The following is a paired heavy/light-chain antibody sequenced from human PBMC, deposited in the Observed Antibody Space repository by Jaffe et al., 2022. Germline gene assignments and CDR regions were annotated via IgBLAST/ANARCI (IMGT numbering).Light chain of an antibody. CDR3: MQATQVPWT. V-gene: IGKV2-24*01. CDR1: QSLVHSDGNTY. Sequence: DIVMTQPPLSSPVTLGQPASISCRSSQSLVHSDGNTYLSWLQQRPGQPPRPLIYKTSNRFSGVPDRFSGSGAGTDFTLKISRVEAEDVGVYYCMQATQVPWTFGQGTKVEIK. CDR2: KTS. J-gene: IGKJ1*01.
Heavy chain of an antibody. D-gene: IGHD3-10*01. J-gene: IGHJ3*02. V-gene: IGHV3-7*01. CDR3: ARHGLFAFEI. Sequence: EVQLVESGGDLVQPGGSLRLSCAASGFTFTSYWMGWVRQAPGKGLEWVANINRDGGTEQYVDSVKGRFTISRDNAKNSLYLQMNSLRDEDTAMYYCARHGLFAFEIWGQGTMVTVS. CDR1: GFTFTSYW. CDR2: INRDGGTE.